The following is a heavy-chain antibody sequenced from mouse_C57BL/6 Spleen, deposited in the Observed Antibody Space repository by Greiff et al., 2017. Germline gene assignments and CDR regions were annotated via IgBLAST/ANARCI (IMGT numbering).Heavy chain of an antibody. Sequence: QVQLQQSGPELVKPGASVKISCKASGYTFTDYYINWVKQRPGPGLELIGWIYPGSGNTKYNEKFKGKATLTVDTSSSTAYMQLSSLTSEDSAVYFCARPDYYGSTIFAYWGQGTLVTVSA. J-gene: IGHJ3*01. CDR2: IYPGSGNT. CDR1: GYTFTDYY. V-gene: IGHV1-84*01. CDR3: ARPDYYGSTIFAY. D-gene: IGHD1-1*01.